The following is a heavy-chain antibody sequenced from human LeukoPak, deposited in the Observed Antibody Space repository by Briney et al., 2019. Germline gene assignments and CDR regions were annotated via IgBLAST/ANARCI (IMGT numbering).Heavy chain of an antibody. V-gene: IGHV4-59*01. CDR3: ARDPAYCSSTSCYARGYFDY. CDR1: GGSISGYY. CDR2: IYYSGST. Sequence: SETLSLTCTVSGGSISGYYWSWIRQPPGKGLEWIGYIYYSGSTNYNTSLKSRVTISVDTSKNQFSLKLSSVTAADTAVYYCARDPAYCSSTSCYARGYFDYWGQGTLVTVSS. D-gene: IGHD2-2*01. J-gene: IGHJ4*02.